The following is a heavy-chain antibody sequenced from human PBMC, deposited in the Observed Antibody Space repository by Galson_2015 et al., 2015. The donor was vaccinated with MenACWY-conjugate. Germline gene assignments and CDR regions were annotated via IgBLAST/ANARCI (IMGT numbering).Heavy chain of an antibody. D-gene: IGHD5-12*01. J-gene: IGHJ4*02. CDR1: GFTFSDYY. Sequence: SLRLPCAASGFTFSDYYMSWVRQAPGKGLEWVAYISSGHICSSHADSVKGRFTISRDNAKNSLFLQMNSLRAEDTALYFCAKTTRLYSGYAFEKWGQGTLVIVSS. CDR2: ISSGHICS. V-gene: IGHV3-11*06. CDR3: AKTTRLYSGYAFEK.